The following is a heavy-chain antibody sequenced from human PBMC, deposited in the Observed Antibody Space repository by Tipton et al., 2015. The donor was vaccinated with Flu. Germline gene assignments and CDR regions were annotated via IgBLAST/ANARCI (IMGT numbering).Heavy chain of an antibody. D-gene: IGHD2-2*02. CDR2: FYYSGTT. CDR1: GDSISSYH. CDR3: ATISAVVPFDY. V-gene: IGHV4-59*08. J-gene: IGHJ4*02. Sequence: GLVKPSETLSLNCTVSGDSISSYHWCWIRQPPGKGLEWIGCFYYSGTTNYSPSLKSRVTISVDTSKNQFSLKLSSLTAADTAVYYCATISAVVPFDYRGQGTLVTVSS.